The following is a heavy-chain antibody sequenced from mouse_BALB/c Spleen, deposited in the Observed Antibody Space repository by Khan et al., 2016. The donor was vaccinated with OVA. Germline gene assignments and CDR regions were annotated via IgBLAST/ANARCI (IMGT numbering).Heavy chain of an antibody. CDR2: IHPNSGGS. Sequence: EVQLQQSGPELVKPGASVKISCKTSGYTFNEYTIHWVKQSHGKSPEWIGGIHPNSGGSRYNLQFKAKATVTVDMSSSKAYMELRSLTSEDSAVYFGARDGSYYRYSWFAYWGQGTLVTVSA. J-gene: IGHJ3*01. V-gene: IGHV1-18*01. CDR3: ARDGSYYRYSWFAY. CDR1: GYTFNEYT. D-gene: IGHD2-14*01.